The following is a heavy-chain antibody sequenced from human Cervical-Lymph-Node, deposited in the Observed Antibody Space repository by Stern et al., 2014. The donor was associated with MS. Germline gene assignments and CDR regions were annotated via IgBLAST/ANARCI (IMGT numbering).Heavy chain of an antibody. D-gene: IGHD4-23*01. V-gene: IGHV3-33*01. J-gene: IGHJ1*01. CDR1: GFTFSSSG. Sequence: VQLVDSGGGVVQPGRSLRLSCAASGFTFSSSGMHWVRQAPGKGLEWLAIRWYDGSNRYYADSVKGRFTISRDNSKNTLYLQMNSLRAEDTAVYYCAREGGNTAEYFQHWGQGTLVTVSS. CDR3: AREGGNTAEYFQH. CDR2: RWYDGSNR.